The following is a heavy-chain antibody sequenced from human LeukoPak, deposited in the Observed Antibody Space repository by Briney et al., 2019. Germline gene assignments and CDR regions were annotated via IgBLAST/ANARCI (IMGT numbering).Heavy chain of an antibody. V-gene: IGHV4-4*07. J-gene: IGHJ4*02. CDR1: GGSISNLY. CDR3: ARDGGYDSRGIFDY. Sequence: SETLSLTCSVSGGSISNLYLSWIRQPAGKGLEWIGRIYVSGRIDYNPSLRSRVTMSVDTSKNQLSLRVRSVTAADTGVYYCARDGGYDSRGIFDYWGQGTLVTVSS. D-gene: IGHD5-12*01. CDR2: IYVSGRI.